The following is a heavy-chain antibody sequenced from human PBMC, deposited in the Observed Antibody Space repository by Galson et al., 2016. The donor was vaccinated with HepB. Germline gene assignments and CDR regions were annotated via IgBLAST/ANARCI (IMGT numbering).Heavy chain of an antibody. J-gene: IGHJ2*01. D-gene: IGHD2-2*01. Sequence: SLRLSCAASGFTFRSYVMHWVRQAPSKGLEWVTIITDGGSEEFYADSVKGRFTISRDDSNNTVHLQMNSLRPEDTALYFCARGVEYCRSSICHRFCYLDLWGRGTLVTVSS. CDR1: GFTFRSYV. CDR2: ITDGGSEE. CDR3: ARGVEYCRSSICHRFCYLDL. V-gene: IGHV3-30*03.